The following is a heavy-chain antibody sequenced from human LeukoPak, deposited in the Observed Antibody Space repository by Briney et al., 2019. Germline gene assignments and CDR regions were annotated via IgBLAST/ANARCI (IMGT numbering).Heavy chain of an antibody. V-gene: IGHV3-30*18. Sequence: GRSLRLSWEASGXTFSTYGMHWVRQAPGKGLEWVAGISNGGSYKYYADSVKGRFTISRDKSRNTLYLQMNSLRPDDTALYYCAKPRGGDSWAFDTWGQGTMVAVSS. D-gene: IGHD2-21*02. CDR2: ISNGGSYK. CDR3: AKPRGGDSWAFDT. CDR1: GXTFSTYG. J-gene: IGHJ3*02.